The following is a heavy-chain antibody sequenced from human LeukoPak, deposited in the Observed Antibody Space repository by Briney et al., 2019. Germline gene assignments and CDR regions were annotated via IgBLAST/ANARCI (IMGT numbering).Heavy chain of an antibody. Sequence: SETLSLTCGVYSGSLSDKYWSWIRQPPGKGLERIGEINPSGRTNYNPSLKSRVTMSIDTSKDQFSLKLSSVTAADTAVYYCARLSGYHFDYWGQGALVTVSS. CDR3: ARLSGYHFDY. CDR2: INPSGRT. CDR1: SGSLSDKY. J-gene: IGHJ4*02. D-gene: IGHD5-12*01. V-gene: IGHV4-34*01.